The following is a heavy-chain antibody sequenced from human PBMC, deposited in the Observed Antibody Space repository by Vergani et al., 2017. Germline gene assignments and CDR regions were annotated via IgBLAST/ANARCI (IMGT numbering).Heavy chain of an antibody. CDR1: GYTFTSYG. Sequence: QVQLVQSGAEVKKPGASVKVSCKASGYTFTSYGISWVRQAPGQGLEWMGWISAYNGNTNYAQKFQGRVTMTRDTSISTAYMELSRLRSDDTAVYYCARDRETDYSGSSEPWGQGTLVTVSS. V-gene: IGHV1-18*01. CDR2: ISAYNGNT. J-gene: IGHJ5*02. CDR3: ARDRETDYSGSSEP. D-gene: IGHD1-26*01.